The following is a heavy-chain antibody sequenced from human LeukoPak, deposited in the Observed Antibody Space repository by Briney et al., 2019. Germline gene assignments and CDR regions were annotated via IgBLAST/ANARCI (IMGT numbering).Heavy chain of an antibody. CDR1: GGSFSGYY. V-gene: IGHV4-34*01. CDR2: INHSGST. CDR3: ARVGQLWFHYFDY. J-gene: IGHJ4*02. Sequence: PSETLSLTCAVYGGSFSGYYWSWIRQPPGKGLEWIGEINHSGSTNYNPSLKCRVTISVDTSKNQFSLKLSSVTAADTAVYYCARVGQLWFHYFDYWGQGTLVTVSS. D-gene: IGHD5-18*01.